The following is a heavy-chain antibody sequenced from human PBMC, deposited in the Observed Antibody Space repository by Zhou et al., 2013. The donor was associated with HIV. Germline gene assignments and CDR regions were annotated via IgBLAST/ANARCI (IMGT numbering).Heavy chain of an antibody. D-gene: IGHD3-22*01. CDR3: ARVNYYDSSGYSRLGYYYMDV. V-gene: IGHV1-69*04. CDR2: IIPILGIA. Sequence: QVQLVQSGAEVKKPGSSVKVSCKASGGTFSSYAISWVRQAPGQGLEWMGRIIPILGIANYAQKFQGRVTITADKSTSTAYMELSSLRSEDTAVYYCARVNYYDSSGYSRLGYYYMDVWGKGTTVTVSS. J-gene: IGHJ6*03. CDR1: GGTFSSYA.